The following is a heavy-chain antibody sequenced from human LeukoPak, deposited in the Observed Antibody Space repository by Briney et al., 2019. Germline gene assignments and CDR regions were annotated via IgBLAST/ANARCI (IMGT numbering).Heavy chain of an antibody. CDR2: IKQDGTEK. CDR3: ARWGDSRRRMGV. D-gene: IGHD3-10*01. CDR1: GFSFSIYW. Sequence: GGSLRLSCAASGFSFSIYWMTWVRQAPGKGLEWVANIKQDGTEKYYVDSVKGRFTISRDNVKNLLYLQMNSLRAEDTAVYHCARWGDSRRRMGVWGQGTTVTVSS. J-gene: IGHJ6*02. V-gene: IGHV3-7*03.